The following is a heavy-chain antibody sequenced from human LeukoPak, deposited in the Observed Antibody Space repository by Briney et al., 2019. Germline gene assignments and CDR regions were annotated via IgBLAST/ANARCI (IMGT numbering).Heavy chain of an antibody. Sequence: GGSLRLSCAASGFTFSYYTMHWVRQAPGKGLEWVAVISYDGSNKYYADSVKGRFAISRDNSKNTLYLQMNSLRAEDTAVYYCARVLNYYDSSGYYFSYWGQGTLVTVSS. V-gene: IGHV3-30*09. CDR2: ISYDGSNK. CDR1: GFTFSYYT. D-gene: IGHD3-22*01. CDR3: ARVLNYYDSSGYYFSY. J-gene: IGHJ4*02.